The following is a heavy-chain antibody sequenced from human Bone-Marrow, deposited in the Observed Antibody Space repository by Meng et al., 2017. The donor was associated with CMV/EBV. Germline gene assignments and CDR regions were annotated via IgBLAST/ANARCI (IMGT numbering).Heavy chain of an antibody. CDR2: IKQDGSEK. V-gene: IGHV3-7*01. CDR3: ARSFTMTGLVMGY. D-gene: IGHD3-22*01. Sequence: GESLKISCAVSGFTFSNYWMSWVRQIPGKGLEWVASIKQDGSEKYYVDSVKGRFTIFRDNAKNSLYLQMNSLRAEDTAVYYCARSFTMTGLVMGYWGQGTLVTVSS. CDR1: GFTFSNYW. J-gene: IGHJ4*02.